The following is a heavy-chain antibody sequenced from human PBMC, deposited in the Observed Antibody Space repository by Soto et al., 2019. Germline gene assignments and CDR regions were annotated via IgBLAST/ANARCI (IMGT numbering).Heavy chain of an antibody. J-gene: IGHJ4*02. V-gene: IGHV3-30*18. CDR1: GVTFSSYA. CDR3: AKALGELSPESFDY. D-gene: IGHD3-16*02. CDR2: MSYDGNNQ. Sequence: QVQLVESGGGVVQPGRSLRLSCAASGVTFSSYAMHWVRQAPGKGLEWVAIMSYDGNNQYYADSVKGRFTISRDNFKNTLHLQMNSLRAEDTAVYYCAKALGELSPESFDYWGQGILVTVSS.